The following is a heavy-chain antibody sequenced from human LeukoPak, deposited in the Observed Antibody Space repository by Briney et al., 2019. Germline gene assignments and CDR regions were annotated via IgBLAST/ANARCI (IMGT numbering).Heavy chain of an antibody. CDR3: ALSGGDSFDY. J-gene: IGHJ4*02. CDR1: GFTFDDYA. V-gene: IGHV3-9*01. D-gene: IGHD3-10*01. Sequence: GGSLRLSCAASGFTFDDYAMHWVRQAPGKGLEWVSGISWNSGSIGYADSVKGRFTISRDNAKNSLYLQMNSLRAEDTALYYCALSGGDSFDYWGQGTLVTVSS. CDR2: ISWNSGSI.